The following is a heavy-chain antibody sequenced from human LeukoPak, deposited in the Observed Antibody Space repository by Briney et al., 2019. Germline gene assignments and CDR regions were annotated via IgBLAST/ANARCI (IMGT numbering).Heavy chain of an antibody. CDR1: GFTFSSYS. D-gene: IGHD1-26*01. CDR3: ARDAPGELLHKTFDY. CDR2: ISSCSSYI. Sequence: GGSLRLSCAASGFTFSSYSMNWVRQAPGKGLEWVSSISSCSSYIYYADSVKGRFTISRDNAKNSLYLQMNSLRAEDTAMYYCARDAPGELLHKTFDYWGQGTLVTVSS. J-gene: IGHJ4*02. V-gene: IGHV3-21*01.